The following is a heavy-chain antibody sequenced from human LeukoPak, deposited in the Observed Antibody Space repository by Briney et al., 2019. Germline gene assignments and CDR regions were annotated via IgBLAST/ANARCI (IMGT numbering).Heavy chain of an antibody. D-gene: IGHD3-10*01. CDR3: ARHYYGSGSYSVDFVY. V-gene: IGHV4-59*08. J-gene: IGHJ4*02. CDR2: ISYSGST. CDR1: GGSISNYY. Sequence: PSETLSLTCTVSGGSISNYYWSWIRQPPGKGLEWIGFISYSGSTNYNPSLKSRVTISVDTSKSQFSLKLSSVTAADTAVYYCARHYYGSGSYSVDFVYWGQGTLVTVSS.